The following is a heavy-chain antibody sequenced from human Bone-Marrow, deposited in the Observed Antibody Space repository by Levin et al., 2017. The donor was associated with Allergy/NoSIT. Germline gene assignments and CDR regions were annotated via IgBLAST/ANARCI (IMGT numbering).Heavy chain of an antibody. J-gene: IGHJ6*03. CDR2: IYYSGTT. Sequence: PSETLSLTCAVSGGSMNSGSYYWTWIRQHPGKGLEWIGNIYYSGTTNYKSSLESRVIISLDMSKNQFSLRLSSVTAADTAVYYCATMSAFHYYMDVWGKGTTVTVSS. CDR1: GGSMNSGSYY. D-gene: IGHD3-10*02. V-gene: IGHV4-31*11. CDR3: ATMSAFHYYMDV.